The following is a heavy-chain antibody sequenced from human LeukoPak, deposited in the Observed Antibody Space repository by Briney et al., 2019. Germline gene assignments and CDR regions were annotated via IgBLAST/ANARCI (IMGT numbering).Heavy chain of an antibody. V-gene: IGHV3-74*01. D-gene: IGHD3-3*01. J-gene: IGHJ4*02. Sequence: GSLRLSWAASGFTFSSYLVHWVRQAPGKGLVWVSRTNSDGSTTSYMDSVKGRFTSSRDNAKNTVYLQMNSLRAEDTAVYYCSRTLFGMVNYWGQGTLVIVSS. CDR1: GFTFSSYL. CDR2: TNSDGSTT. CDR3: SRTLFGMVNY.